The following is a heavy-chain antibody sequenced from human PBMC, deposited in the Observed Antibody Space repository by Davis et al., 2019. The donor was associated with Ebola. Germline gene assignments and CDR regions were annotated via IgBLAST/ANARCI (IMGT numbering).Heavy chain of an antibody. CDR1: GGSISSYY. J-gene: IGHJ6*02. V-gene: IGHV4-4*07. D-gene: IGHD1-1*01. Sequence: PSETLSLTCAVSGGSISSYYWSWIRQPAGKGLEWIGRIYTSGSTNYNPSLKSRVTMSVDTSKNQFSLKLSSVTAADTAVYYCARGWNPGDLGGMDVWGQGTTVTVSS. CDR2: IYTSGST. CDR3: ARGWNPGDLGGMDV.